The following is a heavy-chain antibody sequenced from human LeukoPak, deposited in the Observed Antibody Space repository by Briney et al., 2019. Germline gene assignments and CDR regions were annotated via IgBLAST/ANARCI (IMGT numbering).Heavy chain of an antibody. J-gene: IGHJ4*02. V-gene: IGHV4-61*02. CDR2: IYTSGSI. Sequence: RSSQTLSLTCTVSGGSISSGNYYWLWLRQPAGKGREWIVRIYTSGSINYNPSRESRVTISLDTSKNQFSLKLSSVTAADTAVYYCARDGSGYYDTSGYRNWGQGTLVTVSS. D-gene: IGHD3-22*01. CDR3: ARDGSGYYDTSGYRN. CDR1: GGSISSGNYY.